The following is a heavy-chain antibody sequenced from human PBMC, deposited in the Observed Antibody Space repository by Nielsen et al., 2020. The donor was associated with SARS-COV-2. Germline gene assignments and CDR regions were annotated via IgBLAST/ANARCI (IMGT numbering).Heavy chain of an antibody. D-gene: IGHD6-13*01. CDR3: AKDRHSSSCLDY. J-gene: IGHJ4*02. Sequence: GGSLRLSCAASGFTFSSYGMHWVRQAPGKGLEWVAVISYDGSNKYYADSVKGRFTISRDNSKNTLYLQMNSLRAEDTAVYYCAKDRHSSSCLDYWGQGTLVTVSS. V-gene: IGHV3-30*18. CDR1: GFTFSSYG. CDR2: ISYDGSNK.